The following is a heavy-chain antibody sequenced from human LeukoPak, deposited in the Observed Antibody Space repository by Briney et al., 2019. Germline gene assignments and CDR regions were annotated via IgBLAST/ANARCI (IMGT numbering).Heavy chain of an antibody. CDR1: GFTFSDAW. D-gene: IGHD3-22*01. Sequence: GGSLRLSCAASGFTFSDAWMGWVRQAPEKGLEWVGRIKSRTDGGTIEYAAPVKGRFTISRDDSENTLHLQMNSLKTEDTAVYYCTTSYYDSSGYRNWGQGALVTVSS. CDR2: IKSRTDGGTI. CDR3: TTSYYDSSGYRN. V-gene: IGHV3-15*01. J-gene: IGHJ4*02.